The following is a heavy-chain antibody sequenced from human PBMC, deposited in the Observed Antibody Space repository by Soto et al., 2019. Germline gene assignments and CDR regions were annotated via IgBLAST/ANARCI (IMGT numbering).Heavy chain of an antibody. CDR1: GFTFSNAL. CDR3: HTGLRIFELVINP. V-gene: IGHV3-15*01. J-gene: IGHJ5*02. CDR2: IKSKTDGGTT. D-gene: IGHD3-3*01. Sequence: GGSLRLSCAASGFTFSNALMSWVRQAPGKGLEWVGRIKSKTDGGTTDYAAPVKGRFTISRDDSKNTLYLQMNSLKTEDTAVYYVHTGLRIFELVINPWGQEPRGTVPS.